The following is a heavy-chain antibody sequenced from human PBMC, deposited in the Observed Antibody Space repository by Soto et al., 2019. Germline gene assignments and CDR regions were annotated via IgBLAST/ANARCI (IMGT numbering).Heavy chain of an antibody. CDR3: VRAYFYDSSQWHKDDGFVI. Sequence: PGGSLRLSCVASGFPFSSYNMNWVRQAPEKGLEWVSSISGNSAFIYYTESVKGCFSISRDNAGNSVFLQMDSLRAEDTAVYYCVRAYFYDSSQWHKDDGFVICGQVTMVTVSS. CDR2: ISGNSAFI. D-gene: IGHD3-22*01. V-gene: IGHV3-21*01. CDR1: GFPFSSYN. J-gene: IGHJ3*02.